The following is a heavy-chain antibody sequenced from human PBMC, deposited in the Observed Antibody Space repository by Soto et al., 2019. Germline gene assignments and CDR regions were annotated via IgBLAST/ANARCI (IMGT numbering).Heavy chain of an antibody. CDR3: ARDRSLGVVAAQSLRWFDP. CDR1: GGTFSSYA. D-gene: IGHD2-15*01. J-gene: IGHJ5*02. Sequence: QVQLVQSGAEVKKPGSSVKVSCKASGGTFSSYAISWVRQAPGQGLEWMGGIIPIFGTANYAQKFQGRVTITADESTSTAYMGLSSLRSEDTAVYYCARDRSLGVVAAQSLRWFDPWGQGALVTVSS. V-gene: IGHV1-69*01. CDR2: IIPIFGTA.